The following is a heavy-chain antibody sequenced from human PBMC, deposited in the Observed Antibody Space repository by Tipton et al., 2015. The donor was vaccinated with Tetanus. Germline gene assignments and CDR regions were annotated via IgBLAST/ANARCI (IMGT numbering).Heavy chain of an antibody. D-gene: IGHD2-21*01. J-gene: IGHJ3*02. CDR2: IFPMFGKT. Sequence: QSGAEVKKPGSSVKISCKVSGGTFSSYAISWVRQAPGQGLEWMGRIFPMFGKTNYAQKFQGRVTITADKSTYTAYMELSSLTSEDTAVYYCARPIGHIDAFDIWGQGTMVTVSS. V-gene: IGHV1-69*04. CDR1: GGTFSSYA. CDR3: ARPIGHIDAFDI.